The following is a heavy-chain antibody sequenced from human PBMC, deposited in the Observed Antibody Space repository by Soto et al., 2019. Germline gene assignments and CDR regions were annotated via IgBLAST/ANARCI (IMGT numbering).Heavy chain of an antibody. Sequence: PGGSLRVSCAAAGFTFRSHWMSWVRTAPGKGLEWVADIRHHGSDKYYADSVKGRFTISRDNSKNKLYLQMNSLRAEDTALYYCARDFRSNEYDTTGYFDHWGQGTQVTVSS. V-gene: IGHV3-7*01. CDR2: IRHHGSDK. CDR1: GFTFRSHW. D-gene: IGHD3-22*01. CDR3: ARDFRSNEYDTTGYFDH. J-gene: IGHJ4*02.